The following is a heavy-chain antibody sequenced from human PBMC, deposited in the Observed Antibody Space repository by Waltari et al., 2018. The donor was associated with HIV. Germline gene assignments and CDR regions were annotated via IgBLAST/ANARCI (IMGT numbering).Heavy chain of an antibody. D-gene: IGHD3-22*01. Sequence: QVQLQESGPGLVKPSQTLSLTCTVSGGSVSSSDYYWNWIRQPPGKGLEWIGYIYYNENPYDHPSLKSRRTISLDRSKSQFSLKLSSVTAADTAVYYCARSRHDYYDSSGYYRGAFDIWGQGTMVPVSS. CDR3: ARSRHDYYDSSGYYRGAFDI. CDR1: GGSVSSSDYY. CDR2: IYYNENP. V-gene: IGHV4-30-4*08. J-gene: IGHJ3*02.